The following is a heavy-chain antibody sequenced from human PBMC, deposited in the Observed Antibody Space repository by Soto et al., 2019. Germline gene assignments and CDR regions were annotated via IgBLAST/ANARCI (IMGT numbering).Heavy chain of an antibody. Sequence: PSQTLSLTCAISGDSVSSYSAAWNWIRQSPSGGLEWLGRTYYRSRFFSDYAESVKSRIIINPDTSKNQFSLQLKSVTPEDTAVSYCERATYSSSGCFDTWGQGTPVTVSS. CDR2: TYYRSRFFS. D-gene: IGHD6-6*01. J-gene: IGHJ5*02. CDR1: GDSVSSYSAA. CDR3: ERATYSSSGCFDT. V-gene: IGHV6-1*01.